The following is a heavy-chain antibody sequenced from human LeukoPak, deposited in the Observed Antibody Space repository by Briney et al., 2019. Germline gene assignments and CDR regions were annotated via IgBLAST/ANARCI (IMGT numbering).Heavy chain of an antibody. CDR1: GGSISSNKYY. D-gene: IGHD3-10*01. CDR2: IYHSGST. Sequence: SETLSLTCTVSGGSISSNKYYWGWIRQPPGKGLEWIGSIYHSGSTYYNPSLKSRVTISVDTSKNQFSLKLSSVTAADTAVYYCAAVLLWFGEHYFDYWGQGTLVTVSS. CDR3: AAVLLWFGEHYFDY. J-gene: IGHJ4*02. V-gene: IGHV4-39*07.